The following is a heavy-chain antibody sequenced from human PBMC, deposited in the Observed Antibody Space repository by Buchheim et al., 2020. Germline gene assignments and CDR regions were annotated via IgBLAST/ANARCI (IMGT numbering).Heavy chain of an antibody. V-gene: IGHV3-15*01. CDR3: PKETNRNQRDS. CDR2: IKDKGGGGTV. CDR1: GIRFSTAC. Sequence: EVQLVESGGGLVKPGGSLRLSCAVSGIRFSTACMNWIRQAPGKGLEWVAQIKDKGGGGTVDYAAYVKGRFTIQKADSKNTLQLQMNNLTTEDTAVYYCPKETNRNQRDSWGQGTL. D-gene: IGHD1-14*01. J-gene: IGHJ1*01.